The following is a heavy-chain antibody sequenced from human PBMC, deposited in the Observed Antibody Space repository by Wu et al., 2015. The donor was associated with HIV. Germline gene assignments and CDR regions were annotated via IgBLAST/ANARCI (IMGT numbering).Heavy chain of an antibody. D-gene: IGHD6-19*01. CDR3: ARDPQEVSGWYTH. V-gene: IGHV1-2*02. CDR1: GYTFTGYY. Sequence: QVQLVQSGAEVKKPGASVRVSCKTSGYTFTGYYIHWARQAPGQGLEWMGWINPGSGDTSYSQKLQNRVTMTRDTSISTAYMELNRLRFDDTAVYYCARDPQEVSGWYTHWGQGTLVTVSS. CDR2: INPGSGDT. J-gene: IGHJ4*02.